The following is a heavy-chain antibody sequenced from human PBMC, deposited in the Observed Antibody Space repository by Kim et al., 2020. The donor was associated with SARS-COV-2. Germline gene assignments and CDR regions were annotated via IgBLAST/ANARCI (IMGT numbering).Heavy chain of an antibody. CDR1: GGSFSGYY. CDR2: INHSGST. V-gene: IGHV4-34*01. D-gene: IGHD5-12*01. CDR3: ARGMEWLRFLDY. Sequence: SETLSLTCAVYGGSFSGYYWSWIRQPPGKGLEWIGEINHSGSTNYNPSLKSRVTISVDTSKNQFSLKLSSVTAADTAVYYCARGMEWLRFLDYWGQGTLVTVSS. J-gene: IGHJ4*02.